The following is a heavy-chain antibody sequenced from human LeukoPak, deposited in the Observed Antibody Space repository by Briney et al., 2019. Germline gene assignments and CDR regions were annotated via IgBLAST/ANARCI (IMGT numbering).Heavy chain of an antibody. CDR2: IIPIFGTA. CDR3: ARAPTGTTFGRYYYYYYMDV. Sequence: SVKVSCKASGGTFSSYAISWVRQAPGQGLEWMGGIIPIFGTANYAQKFQGRVTITADKSTSTAYMELSSLRSEDTAVYYCARAPTGTTFGRYYYYYYMDVWGKGTTVTVSS. CDR1: GGTFSSYA. V-gene: IGHV1-69*06. J-gene: IGHJ6*03. D-gene: IGHD1-7*01.